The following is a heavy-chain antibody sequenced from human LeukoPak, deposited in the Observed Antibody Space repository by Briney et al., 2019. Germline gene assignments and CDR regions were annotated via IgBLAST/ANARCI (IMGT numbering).Heavy chain of an antibody. Sequence: PSETLSLTCAVYGGSFSGYYWSWIRQPPGKGLEWIGYTYYSGSTNYNPSLKSRVTISVDTSKNQFSLKLSSVTAADTAVYYCARLSSGYYNWFDPWGQGTLVTVSS. CDR3: ARLSSGYYNWFDP. D-gene: IGHD3-3*01. V-gene: IGHV4-59*01. J-gene: IGHJ5*02. CDR1: GGSFSGYY. CDR2: TYYSGST.